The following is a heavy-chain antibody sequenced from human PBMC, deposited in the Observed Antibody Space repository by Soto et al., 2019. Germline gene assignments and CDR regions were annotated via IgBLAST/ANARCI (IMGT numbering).Heavy chain of an antibody. CDR1: GFTVRKYW. CDR2: ITSDGRST. J-gene: IGHJ4*02. CDR3: VKMGGFDF. Sequence: PGGSLRLSCVASGFTVRKYWMHWVRQAPGKGLVWLSRITSDGRSTSYADSVKGRFTISRDNANNTVFLQMNSLRAEDTAVYYRVKMGGFDFWGQGAVVTVSS. D-gene: IGHD3-16*01. V-gene: IGHV3-74*01.